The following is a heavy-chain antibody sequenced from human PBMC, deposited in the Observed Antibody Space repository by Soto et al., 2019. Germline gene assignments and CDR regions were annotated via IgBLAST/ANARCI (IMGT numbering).Heavy chain of an antibody. J-gene: IGHJ1*01. CDR2: INPSGGST. Sequence: ASVKVSCKASGYTFTSYYMHWVRQAPGQGLDWMGIINPSGGSTSYAQKFQGRVTMTRDTSTSTVYMELSSLRSEDTAVYYCARLHGDGGRVFQHSGQGTLVTVST. CDR1: GYTFTSYY. CDR3: ARLHGDGGRVFQH. V-gene: IGHV1-46*03. D-gene: IGHD4-17*01.